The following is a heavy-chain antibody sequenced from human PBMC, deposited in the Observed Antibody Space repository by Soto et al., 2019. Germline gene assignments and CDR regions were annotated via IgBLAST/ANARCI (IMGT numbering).Heavy chain of an antibody. CDR3: SRDVVVGAKALNY. J-gene: IGHJ4*02. CDR1: GFTFSNYW. Sequence: GGSLRLSCAASGFTFSNYWMTWVRQAPGKGLAWVANIKEDGSEKRYVDSVKGRFTISRDNAKNSLYLQMNSLRVEDTAVYFCSRDVVVGAKALNYWGQGALVTVSS. CDR2: IKEDGSEK. D-gene: IGHD2-15*01. V-gene: IGHV3-7*01.